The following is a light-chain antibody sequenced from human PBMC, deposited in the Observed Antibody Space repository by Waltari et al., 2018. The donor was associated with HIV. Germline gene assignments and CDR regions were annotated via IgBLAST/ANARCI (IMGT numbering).Light chain of an antibody. CDR1: SSDVGGYNY. J-gene: IGLJ3*02. Sequence: QSALTQPASVSGSPGQSITISCTGTSSDVGGYNYVSWYQQHPGKAPKLMIYDVSNRPSGVSNRFSGSKSGNTASRTISGLQAEDEADYYCSSYTSSSTNWVFGGGTKLTVL. CDR3: SSYTSSSTNWV. CDR2: DVS. V-gene: IGLV2-14*03.